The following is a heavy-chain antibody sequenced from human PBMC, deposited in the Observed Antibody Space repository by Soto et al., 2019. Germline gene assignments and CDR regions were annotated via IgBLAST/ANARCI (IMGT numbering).Heavy chain of an antibody. CDR3: AKGLREMATNTPDY. J-gene: IGHJ4*02. CDR2: VSYDGIDE. V-gene: IGHV3-30*18. CDR1: GFTFTSFG. D-gene: IGHD5-12*01. Sequence: QVHLVESGGGVVQPGRSLRLSCAASGFTFTSFGIHWVRQAPGKGLEWVAVVSYDGIDENYADSVKGRFSISRDNSKNTVYLQMNSLRGEDTAVYYCAKGLREMATNTPDYWGQGTLVTASS.